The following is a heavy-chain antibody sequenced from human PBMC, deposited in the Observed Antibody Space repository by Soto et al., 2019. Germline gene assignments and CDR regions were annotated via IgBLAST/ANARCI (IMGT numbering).Heavy chain of an antibody. CDR3: ARGGRLMYSSGWLYWFDP. D-gene: IGHD6-19*01. CDR2: MNPNSGNT. J-gene: IGHJ5*02. V-gene: IGHV1-8*01. Sequence: QVQLVQSGAEVKKPGASVKVSCKASGYTFTSYDINWVRQATGQGLEWMGWMNPNSGNTGYAQKFQDRVTMTRNTSISTAYMELSSLRSEDTAVYYCARGGRLMYSSGWLYWFDPGAREPWSPSPQ. CDR1: GYTFTSYD.